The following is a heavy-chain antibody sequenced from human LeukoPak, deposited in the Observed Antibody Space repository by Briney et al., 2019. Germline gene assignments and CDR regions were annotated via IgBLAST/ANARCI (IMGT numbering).Heavy chain of an antibody. D-gene: IGHD3-3*01. Sequence: SETLSLTCTVSGGSISSSSYYWGWIRQPPGKGLEWIGSIYYSGSTYYNPSLKSRVTISVDTSKNQFSLKLSSVTAADTAVYYCARGDTGARFLEWLFPFDYWGQGTLVTVSS. J-gene: IGHJ4*02. CDR2: IYYSGST. CDR1: GGSISSSSYY. CDR3: ARGDTGARFLEWLFPFDY. V-gene: IGHV4-39*01.